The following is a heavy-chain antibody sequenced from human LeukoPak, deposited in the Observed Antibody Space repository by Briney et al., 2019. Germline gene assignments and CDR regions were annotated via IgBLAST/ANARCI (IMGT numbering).Heavy chain of an antibody. V-gene: IGHV1-2*06. CDR2: INPNSGGT. CDR3: ARFTSTYKKVWTNFDY. CDR1: GYTFTGYY. D-gene: IGHD3-16*01. Sequence: ASVKVSCKASGYTFTGYYMHWVRQAPGQGLEWMGRINPNSGGTNYAQKFQGRVTMTRDTSISTAYMELSRLRSDDTAVYYCARFTSTYKKVWTNFDYWGQGTLVTVSS. J-gene: IGHJ4*02.